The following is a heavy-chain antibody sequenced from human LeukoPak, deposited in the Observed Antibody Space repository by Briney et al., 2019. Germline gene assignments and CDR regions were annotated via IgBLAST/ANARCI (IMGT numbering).Heavy chain of an antibody. CDR1: GYTFTSYY. Sequence: ASVKVSCKASGYTFTSYYMHWVRQAPGQGREWMGIINPSGGSTSYAQKFQGRVTMPRDTSTSTVYMELSSLRSEDTAVYYCASTGTTRANLDYWGQGTLVTVSP. CDR3: ASTGTTRANLDY. D-gene: IGHD1-7*01. CDR2: INPSGGST. V-gene: IGHV1-46*01. J-gene: IGHJ4*02.